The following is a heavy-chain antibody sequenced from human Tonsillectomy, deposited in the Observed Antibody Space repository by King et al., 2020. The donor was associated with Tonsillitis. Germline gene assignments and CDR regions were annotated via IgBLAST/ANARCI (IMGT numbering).Heavy chain of an antibody. CDR2: IYYSGST. Sequence: VQLQESGPGLVKPSETLSLTCTVSGGSVSSGSYYWSWIRQPPGKGLEWIGYIYYSGSTNYNPSLKSRVTISVDPSKNQFSLKLTSVTAADTAVYYCATYDFWSGVRFDYWGQGTLVTVSS. D-gene: IGHD3-3*01. V-gene: IGHV4-61*01. CDR1: GGSVSSGSYY. J-gene: IGHJ4*02. CDR3: ATYDFWSGVRFDY.